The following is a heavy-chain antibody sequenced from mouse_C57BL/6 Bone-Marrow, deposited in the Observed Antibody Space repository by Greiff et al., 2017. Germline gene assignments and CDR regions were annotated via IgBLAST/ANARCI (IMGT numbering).Heavy chain of an antibody. CDR1: GYTFTSYG. J-gene: IGHJ3*01. V-gene: IGHV1-81*01. CDR3: ARQGYYDNVFAY. CDR2: IYPRSGNT. Sequence: QVQLQQSGAELARPGASVKLSCKASGYTFTSYGISWVKQRPGQGLEWIGEIYPRSGNTYYNETFKGKATLTADKSSSTAYMELRSLTSADSAVYFCARQGYYDNVFAYWGKGTLVTVSA. D-gene: IGHD2-4*01.